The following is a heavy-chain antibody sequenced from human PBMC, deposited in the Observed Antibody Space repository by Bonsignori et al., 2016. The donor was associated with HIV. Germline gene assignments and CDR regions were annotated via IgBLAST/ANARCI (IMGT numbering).Heavy chain of an antibody. CDR3: ARGYSRVNYMDV. J-gene: IGHJ6*04. Sequence: SETLSLTCNVSGASISSGIYYWSWIRQPAGKELEWIGRIYSSGTINYNPSLRSRMSIAVDLSKNEVYMKLRSVTAADTAVYYCARGYSRVNYMDVWGNGTTVTVSS. V-gene: IGHV4-61*02. CDR1: GASISSGIYY. CDR2: IYSSGTI. D-gene: IGHD3-22*01.